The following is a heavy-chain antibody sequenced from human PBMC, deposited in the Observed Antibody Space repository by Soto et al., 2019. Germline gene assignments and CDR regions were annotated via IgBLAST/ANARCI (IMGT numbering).Heavy chain of an antibody. CDR1: GFTFSSYA. CDR2: ISGSGDST. CDR3: AKGSTASCYSSCDY. D-gene: IGHD2-2*01. J-gene: IGHJ4*02. Sequence: EVQLLESGGGLVQPGGSLRLSCAASGFTFSSYAMTWVRQAPGRGLEWVSVISGSGDSTFYADSVKGRFTISRDSSTNTLSLQMNSLIADDTAIYSCAKGSTASCYSSCDYWGQGAQVSVSS. V-gene: IGHV3-23*01.